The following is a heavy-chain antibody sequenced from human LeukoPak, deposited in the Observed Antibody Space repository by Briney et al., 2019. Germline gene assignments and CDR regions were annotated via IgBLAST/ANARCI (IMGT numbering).Heavy chain of an antibody. D-gene: IGHD3-22*01. CDR1: GFTFSSYW. CDR2: INTDGSST. Sequence: GGSLRLSCAASGFTFSSYWMHWVRQAPGKGLVWVSRINTDGSSTSYADSVKGRFTISRDNAKNTLYLQMNSLRAEDTAVYYCARTFEYYYDSSGVYDYWGQGTLVTVSS. J-gene: IGHJ4*02. CDR3: ARTFEYYYDSSGVYDY. V-gene: IGHV3-74*01.